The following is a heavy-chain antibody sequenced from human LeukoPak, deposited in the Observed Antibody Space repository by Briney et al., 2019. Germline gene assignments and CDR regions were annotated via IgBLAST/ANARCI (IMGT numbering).Heavy chain of an antibody. CDR3: AKGGGPVALTTSYFDY. J-gene: IGHJ4*02. V-gene: IGHV3-23*01. CDR1: GFTFRSYA. CDR2: ISGSGGST. Sequence: GGSLRLSCAASGFTFRSYAMSWVRQAPGKGLEWVSAISGSGGSTYYADSVTGRFTISRDNSKNTLYLQMNSLRAEDTAIYYCAKGGGPVALTTSYFDYWGQGTLVTVSS. D-gene: IGHD3-16*01.